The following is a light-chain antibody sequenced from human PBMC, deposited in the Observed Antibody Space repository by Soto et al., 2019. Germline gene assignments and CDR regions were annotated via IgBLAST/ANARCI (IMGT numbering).Light chain of an antibody. J-gene: IGKJ2*01. CDR3: HQYYSFPHS. CDR1: QSVLFTAKNKNY. Sequence: DVVMTQSPDSLAVSLGERATINCKSSQSVLFTAKNKNYLAWFQQKPGQPPKLLIYWASTRESGVPDRFNGSGAGTDFTLTISNRQPEDVAVYYCHQYYSFPHSFGQGTRLEMK. CDR2: WAS. V-gene: IGKV4-1*01.